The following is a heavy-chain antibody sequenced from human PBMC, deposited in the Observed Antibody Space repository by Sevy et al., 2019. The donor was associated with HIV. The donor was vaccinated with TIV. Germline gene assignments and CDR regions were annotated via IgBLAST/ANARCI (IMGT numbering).Heavy chain of an antibody. D-gene: IGHD6-19*01. Sequence: GGSLRLSCVASGFTFSRYSMNWVRQAPGKGLEWVSNIGSTGPTIYYADSVKGRFTISRDNAKNSLYLQMNGLGEEDTAVDYCARPGSGWFGFDSWGQGTLVTVSS. V-gene: IGHV3-48*02. CDR2: IGSTGPTI. J-gene: IGHJ4*02. CDR3: ARPGSGWFGFDS. CDR1: GFTFSRYS.